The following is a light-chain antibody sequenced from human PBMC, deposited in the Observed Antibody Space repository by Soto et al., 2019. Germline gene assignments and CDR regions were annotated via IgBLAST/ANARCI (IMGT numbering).Light chain of an antibody. J-gene: IGKJ1*01. CDR3: MQALQAPPA. V-gene: IGKV2-28*01. CDR2: LGS. CDR1: QSLLHNNGNNY. Sequence: IVMTQSPLSLPVTPGEPASISCRSSQSLLHNNGNNYLDWFLQKPGQSPQLLIYLGSNRASGVPDRFSGSGSGTDFTLKISRVEAEDVGVYYCMQALQAPPAFGQGTKVEIK.